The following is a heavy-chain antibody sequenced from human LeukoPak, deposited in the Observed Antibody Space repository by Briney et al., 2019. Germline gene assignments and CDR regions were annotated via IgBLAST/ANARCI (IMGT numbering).Heavy chain of an antibody. D-gene: IGHD1-1*01. CDR2: IYYSGST. Sequence: SETLSLTCTVSRGSISSYYWSWIRQPPGKGLEWIGYIYYSGSTNYDPSLKSRVTISVDTSKNQFSLKLSSVTAADTAVYYCARESTTGTTDPWGQGTLVTVSS. J-gene: IGHJ5*02. CDR1: RGSISSYY. CDR3: ARESTTGTTDP. V-gene: IGHV4-59*01.